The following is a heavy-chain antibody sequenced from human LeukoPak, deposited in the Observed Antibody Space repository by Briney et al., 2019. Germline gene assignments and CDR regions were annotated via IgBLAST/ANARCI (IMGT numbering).Heavy chain of an antibody. D-gene: IGHD6-19*01. CDR3: ARHRVAGTSNWFDP. CDR2: IYHSGST. Sequence: SETLSLTCAVPGYSISSGYYWGWIRQPPGKGLEWIGSIYHSGSTYYNPSLKSRVTISVDTSKNQFSPKLSSVTAADTAVYYCARHRVAGTSNWFDPWGQGTLVTVSS. J-gene: IGHJ5*02. V-gene: IGHV4-38-2*01. CDR1: GYSISSGYY.